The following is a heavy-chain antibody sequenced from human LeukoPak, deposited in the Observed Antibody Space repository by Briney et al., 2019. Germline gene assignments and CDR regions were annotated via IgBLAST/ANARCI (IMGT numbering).Heavy chain of an antibody. CDR2: IYYSGST. V-gene: IGHV4-59*12. CDR3: ARGEGS. Sequence: SETLSLTCTVSGGSIRNYYWNWIRQPPGKGLEWLGYIYYSGSTNYNPSLKSRVTISVDTSKNQFSLKLSSVTAADTAVYYCARGEGSWGQGTLVTVSS. J-gene: IGHJ5*02. CDR1: GGSIRNYY. D-gene: IGHD1-26*01.